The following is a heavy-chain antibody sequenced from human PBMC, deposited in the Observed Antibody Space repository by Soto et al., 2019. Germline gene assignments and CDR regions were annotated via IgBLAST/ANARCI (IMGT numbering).Heavy chain of an antibody. V-gene: IGHV3-33*01. CDR2: IWYDGSNK. Sequence: GGSLRLSCAASGFTLSSYGMNWVRQAPGKGLKWVAVIWYDGSNKYYADSVKGRFTISRDNSKNTLYLQVNSRMAEDTSVYYCARGAPGQQLDFWGQGTLVTVSS. CDR3: ARGAPGQQLDF. D-gene: IGHD6-13*01. J-gene: IGHJ4*01. CDR1: GFTLSSYG.